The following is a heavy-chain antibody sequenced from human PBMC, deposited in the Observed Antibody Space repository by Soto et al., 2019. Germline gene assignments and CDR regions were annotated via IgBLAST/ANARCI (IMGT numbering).Heavy chain of an antibody. CDR3: YNSYGSGSYPPR. D-gene: IGHD3-10*01. CDR2: IKQDGSGK. V-gene: IGHV3-7*02. J-gene: IGHJ4*02. CDR1: GFGFTNYW. Sequence: EVQLVESGGGLVQPGGSLRLSCAASGFGFTNYWMTWVRQAPGRGLEWVANIKQDGSGKYYVDSVKGRFAISRDNAKNPLFLQMASLRAEDTAVYYCYNSYGSGSYPPRWGQGTLVTVSS.